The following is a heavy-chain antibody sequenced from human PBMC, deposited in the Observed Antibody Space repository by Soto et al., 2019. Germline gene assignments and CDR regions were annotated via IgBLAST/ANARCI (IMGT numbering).Heavy chain of an antibody. D-gene: IGHD3-16*01. CDR3: ARADPDASVGY. CDR1: GGSLSSHY. Sequence: PSETLSLTCTVSGGSLSSHYWTWLRQPPGKGLEWIGYISYRGSTCYNPSLKSRVTISADTSRNQFSLKLSSVIAADTAVYYCARADPDASVGYWGQGTLVTVSS. V-gene: IGHV4-59*11. CDR2: ISYRGST. J-gene: IGHJ4*02.